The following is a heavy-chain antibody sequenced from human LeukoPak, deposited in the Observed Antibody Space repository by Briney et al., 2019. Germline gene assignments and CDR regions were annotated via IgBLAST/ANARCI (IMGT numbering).Heavy chain of an antibody. CDR1: GYSFTRYW. CDR2: IYPGDSDT. J-gene: IGHJ4*02. Sequence: GESLKISCKGSGYSFTRYWIGWVRQMPGKGLEWMGIIYPGDSDTKYSPSFQGQVTISADKSINTAYLQWSSLKASDTAIYYCARRKWDYVDYWGQGTLVTVSS. CDR3: ARRKWDYVDY. V-gene: IGHV5-51*01. D-gene: IGHD1-26*01.